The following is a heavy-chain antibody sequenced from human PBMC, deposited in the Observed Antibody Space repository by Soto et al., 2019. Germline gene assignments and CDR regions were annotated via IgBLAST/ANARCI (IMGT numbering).Heavy chain of an antibody. J-gene: IGHJ4*02. CDR1: GYTFTGYY. Sequence: ASVKVSCKASGYTFTGYYMHWVRQAPGQGLEWMGWINPNSGGTNYAQKFQGWVTMTRDTSISTAYMELSRLRSDDTAVYYCARAPQRLWSYYFDYWGQGTLVTVSS. V-gene: IGHV1-2*04. D-gene: IGHD3-10*01. CDR3: ARAPQRLWSYYFDY. CDR2: INPNSGGT.